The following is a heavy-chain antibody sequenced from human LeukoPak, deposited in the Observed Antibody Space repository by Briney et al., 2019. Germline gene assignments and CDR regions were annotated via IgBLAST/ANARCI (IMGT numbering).Heavy chain of an antibody. CDR3: AGAWNDKDNWFDP. CDR2: IYYSGST. CDR1: GGSISSYY. V-gene: IGHV4-59*01. J-gene: IGHJ5*02. Sequence: PSETLSLTCTVSGGSISSYYWSWIRQPPGKGLEWIGYIYYSGSTNYNPSLKSRVTISVDTSKNQFSLKLSSVTAADTAVYYCAGAWNDKDNWFDPWGQGTLVTVSS. D-gene: IGHD1-1*01.